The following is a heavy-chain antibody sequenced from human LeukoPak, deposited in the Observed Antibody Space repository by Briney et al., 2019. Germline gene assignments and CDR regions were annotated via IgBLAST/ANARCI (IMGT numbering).Heavy chain of an antibody. V-gene: IGHV3-23*01. CDR1: GFAVSSHH. CDR3: ARDYYDKLRGAFDI. J-gene: IGHJ3*02. CDR2: ISGSGGST. Sequence: GGSLRLSCAASGFAVSSHHVTWVRQTPGKGLEWVSAISGSGGSTYYADSVKGRFTISRDNSKNTLYLQMNSLRAEDTAVYYCARDYYDKLRGAFDIWGQGTMVTVSS. D-gene: IGHD3-22*01.